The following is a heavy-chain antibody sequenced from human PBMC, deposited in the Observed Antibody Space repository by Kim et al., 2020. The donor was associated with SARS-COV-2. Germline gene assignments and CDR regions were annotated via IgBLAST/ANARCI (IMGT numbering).Heavy chain of an antibody. CDR2: ISYDGSNK. V-gene: IGHV3-30*18. Sequence: GGSLRLSCAASGFTFSSYGMHWVRQAPGKGLEWVAVISYDGSNKYYADSVKGRFTISRDNSKNTLYLQMNSLRAEDTAVYYCAKDHVLLWFGELLGLYY. D-gene: IGHD3-10*01. CDR1: GFTFSSYG. CDR3: AKDHVLLWFGELLGLYY. J-gene: IGHJ6*01.